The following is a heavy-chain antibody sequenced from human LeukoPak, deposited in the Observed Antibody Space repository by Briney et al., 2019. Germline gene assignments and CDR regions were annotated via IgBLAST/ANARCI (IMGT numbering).Heavy chain of an antibody. CDR1: GYTFTGYY. CDR3: ARDYPELGFDY. Sequence: ASVTVSCKASGYTFTGYYMHWVRQAPGQGLEWMGWINPNSGGTSYAQKFQGWVTMTRDTSISTAYMELSRLRSDDTAVYYCARDYPELGFDYWGQGTLVTVSS. CDR2: INPNSGGT. D-gene: IGHD1-14*01. J-gene: IGHJ4*02. V-gene: IGHV1-2*04.